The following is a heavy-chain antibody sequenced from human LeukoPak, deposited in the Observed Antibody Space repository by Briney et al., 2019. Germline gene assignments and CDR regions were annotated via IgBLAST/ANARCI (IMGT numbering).Heavy chain of an antibody. D-gene: IGHD3-10*01. CDR1: GGAFSGYY. CDR2: INHSGST. Sequence: SETLSLTCAVSGGAFSGYYWSWIRQPPGKGLEWIGEINHSGSTNYNPSLTSRVTISVDTSKNQFSLKLSSVTAADTAVYYCAGYYYGSGMVYWGQGTLSPSPQ. J-gene: IGHJ4*02. V-gene: IGHV4-34*01. CDR3: AGYYYGSGMVY.